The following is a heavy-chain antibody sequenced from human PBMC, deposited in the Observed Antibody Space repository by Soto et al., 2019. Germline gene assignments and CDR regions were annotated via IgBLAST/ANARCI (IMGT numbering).Heavy chain of an antibody. CDR1: GGTFSSYS. J-gene: IGHJ4*02. CDR3: ARDGGRHSGGIDY. D-gene: IGHD1-26*01. V-gene: IGHV1-69*01. Sequence: QVQLVQSGAEVKKPGSSVKFSCKASGGTFSSYSINWVRQAPGQGLEWMGEIIPIFGTANYAQKFQGRVTITADESTSTAYMELSSLRSEDTAVYYCARDGGRHSGGIDYWGQGTLVTGSS. CDR2: IIPIFGTA.